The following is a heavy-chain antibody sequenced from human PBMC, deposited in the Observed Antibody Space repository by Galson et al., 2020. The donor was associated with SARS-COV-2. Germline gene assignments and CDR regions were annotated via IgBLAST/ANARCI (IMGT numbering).Heavy chain of an antibody. CDR3: ARNTYLFDYYYGMDV. CDR1: GYTFTSYG. V-gene: IGHV1-18*01. CDR2: ISAYNGNT. Sequence: ASVTVSCKASGYTFTSYGISRVRQAPGQGLEWMGWISAYNGNTNYAQKLQGRVTMTTDTSTSTAYMELRSLRSDDTAVYYCARNTYLFDYYYGMDVWGQGTTVTVSS. J-gene: IGHJ6*02. D-gene: IGHD3-10*02.